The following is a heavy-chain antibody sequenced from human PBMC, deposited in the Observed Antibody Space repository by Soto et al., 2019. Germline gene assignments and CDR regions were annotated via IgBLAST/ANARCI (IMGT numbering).Heavy chain of an antibody. CDR3: ARDPSGTAAEGWFDP. V-gene: IGHV4-31*03. CDR1: GGSISSGGFY. D-gene: IGHD6-13*01. J-gene: IGHJ5*02. Sequence: QVQLQESGPGLVKPSQTLSLTCTVSGGSISSGGFYWSWIRHHPGKGLEWIGYIYYSGSTYYNPSLKSRVTISVDTSKNQFSLRLSSVTAADTSVYYCARDPSGTAAEGWFDPWGQGTLVTVSS. CDR2: IYYSGST.